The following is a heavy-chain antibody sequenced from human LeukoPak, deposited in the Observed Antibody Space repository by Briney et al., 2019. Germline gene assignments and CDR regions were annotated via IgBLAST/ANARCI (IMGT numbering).Heavy chain of an antibody. D-gene: IGHD1-14*01. J-gene: IGHJ4*02. V-gene: IGHV3-53*01. CDR1: GFTVITND. Sequence: GGSLRLSRVASGFTVITNDMTWVRQAPGKGLEWVSVLYSDGNTKYADSVQGRFTISRDNSKNTLYLEMNSLSPDDTAVYYCARGVEPLAANTLAYWGQGTLVTVSS. CDR3: ARGVEPLAANTLAY. CDR2: LYSDGNT.